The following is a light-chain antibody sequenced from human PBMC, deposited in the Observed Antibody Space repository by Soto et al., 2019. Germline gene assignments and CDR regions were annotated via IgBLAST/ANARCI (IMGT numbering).Light chain of an antibody. J-gene: IGKJ1*01. V-gene: IGKV1-5*01. CDR1: QSISSW. CDR3: QQYNSYPWT. CDR2: DAS. Sequence: DIQMTQSPSTLSASVGDRVTITCRASQSISSWLAWYQQKPGKAPKLLIYDASSLESGVPSRFSGSGSGTEFTLAICSLQPDDFATYYCQQYNSYPWTVGQGTKVEIK.